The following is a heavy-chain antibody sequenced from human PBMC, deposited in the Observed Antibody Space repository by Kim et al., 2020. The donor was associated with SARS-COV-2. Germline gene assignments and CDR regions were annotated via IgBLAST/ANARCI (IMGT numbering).Heavy chain of an antibody. CDR3: VGGPTRHYV. Sequence: GGSLRLSCAASGFKVSGNYMSWVRQAPGKGLEWISIIYSGNSTSYADSVKGRFTISRDNSKNTLDLRMSSLKVEDTAIYYCVGGPTRHYVWGRGTLVTVSS. CDR2: IYSGNST. J-gene: IGHJ4*02. D-gene: IGHD3-16*01. V-gene: IGHV3-53*01. CDR1: GFKVSGNY.